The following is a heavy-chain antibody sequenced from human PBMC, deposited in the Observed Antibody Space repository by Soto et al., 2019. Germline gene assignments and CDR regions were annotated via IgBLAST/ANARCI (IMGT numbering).Heavy chain of an antibody. CDR2: IWYDASNK. CDR3: ARECAVYGSGWYQRGGFDY. D-gene: IGHD6-19*01. CDR1: GFTFSSYG. Sequence: QVQLVESGGGVVQPGRSLRLSCAASGFTFSSYGMHWVRQAPGKGLEWVAVIWYDASNKYYADSVKGRFTISRDNSKKTLYLQINSRRAEDTAVYYCARECAVYGSGWYQRGGFDYWGQGTLVTVSS. J-gene: IGHJ4*02. V-gene: IGHV3-33*01.